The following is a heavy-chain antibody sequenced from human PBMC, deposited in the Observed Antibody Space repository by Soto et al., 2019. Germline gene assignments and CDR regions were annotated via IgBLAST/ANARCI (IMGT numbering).Heavy chain of an antibody. Sequence: NPSETLSLTCTVSLGSVNTADYFWAWIRQPPGKGLEFIGSIHSSGGTFYSPSLKSRVSISIDKSKDHFSLRLTSVTAGDTAVYFCASVVVGATRQSGSDHWGQGTLVTVSS. J-gene: IGHJ4*02. CDR3: ASVVVGATRQSGSDH. CDR1: LGSVNTADYF. D-gene: IGHD2-15*01. V-gene: IGHV4-39*02. CDR2: IHSSGGT.